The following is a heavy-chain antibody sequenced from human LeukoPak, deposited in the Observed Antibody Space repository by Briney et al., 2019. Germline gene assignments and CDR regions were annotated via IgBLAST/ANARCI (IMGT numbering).Heavy chain of an antibody. D-gene: IGHD3-22*01. CDR1: GFTFSSYS. V-gene: IGHV3-48*04. Sequence: GGSLRLSCAASGFTFSSYSMNWVRQAPGKGLEWVSYISSSSSTIYYADSVKGRFTISRDNAKNSLYLQMNSLRAEDTAVYYCARVGTYYYDSSGYYYLGYWGQGTLVTVSS. J-gene: IGHJ4*02. CDR2: ISSSSSTI. CDR3: ARVGTYYYDSSGYYYLGY.